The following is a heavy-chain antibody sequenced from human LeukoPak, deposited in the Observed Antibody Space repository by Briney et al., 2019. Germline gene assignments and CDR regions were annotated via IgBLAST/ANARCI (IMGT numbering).Heavy chain of an antibody. Sequence: PGGSLRLSCAASRFTFSSYSMNWVRQAPGKGLEWVSSISSSGSYIYSADSVKGRFTISRHNAKNSLYLQMNSLRAEDTAVYYCARDRDNVAGTRGYFDYWGQGTLVTVSS. V-gene: IGHV3-21*01. CDR2: ISSSGSYI. J-gene: IGHJ4*02. CDR3: ARDRDNVAGTRGYFDY. CDR1: RFTFSSYS. D-gene: IGHD6-19*01.